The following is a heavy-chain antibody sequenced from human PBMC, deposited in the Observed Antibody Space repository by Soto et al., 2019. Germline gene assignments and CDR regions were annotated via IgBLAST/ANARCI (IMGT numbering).Heavy chain of an antibody. Sequence: QVQLVQSGAEVKKPGSAVKVSCKASGGTFSSYTISWVRQAPGQELEWMGRIIPILGIANYAQKFQGRVTITADKSTSTAYMELSSLRSEDTAVYYCARHSSGVSNYWGQGTLVTVSS. CDR2: IIPILGIA. V-gene: IGHV1-69*02. D-gene: IGHD6-19*01. CDR1: GGTFSSYT. CDR3: ARHSSGVSNY. J-gene: IGHJ4*02.